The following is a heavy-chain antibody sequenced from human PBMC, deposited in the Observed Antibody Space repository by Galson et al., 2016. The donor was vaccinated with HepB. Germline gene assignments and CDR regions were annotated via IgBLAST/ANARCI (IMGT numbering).Heavy chain of an antibody. CDR2: IYYSGST. V-gene: IGHV4-59*01. J-gene: IGHJ4*02. Sequence: SETLSLTCTVSGGSMRTYYWSWIRQPPGKGFEWIGYIYYSGSTNYNPSLKSRLTISLDTSKNQFSLKLTSVTAADTAVYFCSSRIARPGSSFDYWGQGTRVTVSS. CDR1: GGSMRTYY. CDR3: SSRIARPGSSFDY. D-gene: IGHD6-6*01.